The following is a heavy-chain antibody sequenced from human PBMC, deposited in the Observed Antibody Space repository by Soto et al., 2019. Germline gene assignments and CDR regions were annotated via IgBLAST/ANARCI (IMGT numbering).Heavy chain of an antibody. CDR1: GLTFSNYA. Sequence: PGVSLRLSCVVSGLTFSNYAMHWVRQSPGKGLEWVAVILFDGSKEYYADSVKGRFTISRDNSNNTLFLQMSSLRREDTAVYYCAILSLTQPRRVELGGTDAFDIWRQGTMLTVSS. CDR2: ILFDGSKE. D-gene: IGHD3-16*01. CDR3: AILSLTQPRRVELGGTDAFDI. J-gene: IGHJ3*02. V-gene: IGHV3-30*04.